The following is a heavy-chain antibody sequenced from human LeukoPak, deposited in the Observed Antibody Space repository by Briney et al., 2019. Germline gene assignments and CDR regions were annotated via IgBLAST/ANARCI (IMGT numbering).Heavy chain of an antibody. CDR3: ARNSSDWYGYMDV. V-gene: IGHV1-18*01. CDR2: ISTYNGYA. CDR1: GYTFNSYG. J-gene: IGHJ6*04. D-gene: IGHD6-19*01. Sequence: ASVKVPCKASGYTFNSYGISWVRQAPGQGLEWMGWISTYNGYANYAQRLQGRVTMTTETSTSTAYMELGSLRSDDTAVYYCARNSSDWYGYMDVWGKGTTVTVSS.